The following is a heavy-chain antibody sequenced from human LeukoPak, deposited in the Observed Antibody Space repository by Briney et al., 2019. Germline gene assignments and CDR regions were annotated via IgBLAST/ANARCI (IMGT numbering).Heavy chain of an antibody. V-gene: IGHV1-2*02. D-gene: IGHD2-2*01. Sequence: GASVKVSCKASVYTFTGYYMHWVRQAPGQGLEWMGWINPNSGGTNYAQKFQGRVTMTRDTSISTAYMELSRLRSDDTAVYYCARAPSSTSCPNIWGQGTMVTVSS. CDR3: ARAPSSTSCPNI. CDR1: VYTFTGYY. J-gene: IGHJ3*02. CDR2: INPNSGGT.